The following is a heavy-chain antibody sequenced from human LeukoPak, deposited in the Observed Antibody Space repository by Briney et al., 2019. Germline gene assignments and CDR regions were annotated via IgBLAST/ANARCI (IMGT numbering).Heavy chain of an antibody. V-gene: IGHV4-39*01. D-gene: IGHD2-15*01. CDR1: GGSISSSSYY. CDR3: ARHELLRYPFDY. CDR2: IYYSGST. J-gene: IGHJ4*02. Sequence: SETLSLTCTVSGGSISSSSYYWGWIRQPPGKGLEWIGSIYYSGSTYYNPSLKSRVTITVDTSKNQFSLKLSSVTAADTAVYYCARHELLRYPFDYWGQGTLVTVSS.